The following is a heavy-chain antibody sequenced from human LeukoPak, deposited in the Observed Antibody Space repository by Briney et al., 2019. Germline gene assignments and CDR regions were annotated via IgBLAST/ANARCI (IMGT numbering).Heavy chain of an antibody. Sequence: SETLSLTCSVSGDSISYFYWSWIRQPAGKGLEWIGRIYTSGSTNYNPSLKSRVTISVDTSKNQFSLKLTSVTAADTAVYYCVRGRDGFDTWGPGTMVTVSS. CDR2: IYTSGST. V-gene: IGHV4-4*07. CDR1: GDSISYFY. J-gene: IGHJ3*02. CDR3: VRGRDGFDT.